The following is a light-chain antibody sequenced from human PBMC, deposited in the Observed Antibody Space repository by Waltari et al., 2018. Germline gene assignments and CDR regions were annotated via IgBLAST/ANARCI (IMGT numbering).Light chain of an antibody. V-gene: IGKV3-15*01. CDR3: QQYDSWPQT. CDR2: GIS. Sequence: EVVMTQSPATLSVSPGERATLFCRTSQSVDYKLAWYQHKPGQAPRLLIYGISTRIPGIPARFSGGGSGTLFTLTISSLQSEDFAVYYCQQYDSWPQTFGGGTKVEIK. J-gene: IGKJ4*01. CDR1: QSVDYK.